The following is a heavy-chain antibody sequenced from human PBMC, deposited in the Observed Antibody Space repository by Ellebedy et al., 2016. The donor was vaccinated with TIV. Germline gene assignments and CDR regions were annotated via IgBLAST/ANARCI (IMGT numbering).Heavy chain of an antibody. CDR1: GFTFSSYP. Sequence: LSLTCAASGFTFSSYPMHWVRQAPGKGLEWVAVISYDGSIKYHADSVKGRFTISRDNSKNTLSLQMNSLRGADTAVYYCARDRRYHHGSESPSIDHWGQGTLVTVSS. D-gene: IGHD3-10*01. J-gene: IGHJ4*02. CDR2: ISYDGSIK. CDR3: ARDRRYHHGSESPSIDH. V-gene: IGHV3-30-3*01.